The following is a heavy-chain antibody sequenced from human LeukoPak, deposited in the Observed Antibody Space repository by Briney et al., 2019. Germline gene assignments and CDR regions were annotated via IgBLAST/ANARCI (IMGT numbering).Heavy chain of an antibody. D-gene: IGHD4-17*01. Sequence: GGSLRLSCAASGFTFSGYAMSWVRQAPGKGLEWVSVISGSGGTTYYADSVKGRFTISRDNSKNTLYLQMNSLRAEDTAVYYCAKSMTTVTTSLDYWGQGTLVTVSS. V-gene: IGHV3-23*01. J-gene: IGHJ4*02. CDR2: ISGSGGTT. CDR1: GFTFSGYA. CDR3: AKSMTTVTTSLDY.